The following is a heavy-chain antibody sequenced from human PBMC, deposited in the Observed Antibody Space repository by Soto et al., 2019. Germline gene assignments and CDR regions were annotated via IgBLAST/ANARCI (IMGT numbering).Heavy chain of an antibody. CDR2: IYYSGTT. V-gene: IGHV4-28*01. J-gene: IGHJ4*02. CDR1: GYSISSSNW. CDR3: ARSTDGYNVGDY. Sequence: QVQLQESGPGLVKPSDTLSLTCAVSGYSISSSNWWGWIRQPPGKGLEWIGYIYYSGTTYYNPSLKSRVTISVDTSKNQFSLELSFVTAVDTAVYYCARSTDGYNVGDYWGQGTLVTVSS. D-gene: IGHD5-12*01.